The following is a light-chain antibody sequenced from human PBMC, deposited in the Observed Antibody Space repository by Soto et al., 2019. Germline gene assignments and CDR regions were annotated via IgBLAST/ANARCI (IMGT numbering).Light chain of an antibody. CDR3: QQRSNWPTT. Sequence: EVVITQSAALVSVSPGERVTLSCRASQSVISSLAWYQQKPGQAPRLLIYDASSRATGIPARFSGSGSGTDFTLTISSLEPEDFAVYYCQQRSNWPTTFGQGTKVDIK. V-gene: IGKV3-11*01. J-gene: IGKJ1*01. CDR1: QSVISS. CDR2: DAS.